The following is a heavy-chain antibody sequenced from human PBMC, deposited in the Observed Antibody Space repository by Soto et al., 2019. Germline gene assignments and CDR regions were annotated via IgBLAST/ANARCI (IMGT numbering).Heavy chain of an antibody. Sequence: SETLSLTCTVSAGYITTSYWSWIRQPLGKALEWIGYISYRGSTNYNPSLKSRLTISIDTSKSQISLKPTSMTTADTAVYYCASSGIVGREVNTWFDPWGQGTLVTVSS. CDR3: ASSGIVGREVNTWFDP. CDR1: AGYITTSY. D-gene: IGHD3-22*01. J-gene: IGHJ5*02. V-gene: IGHV4-59*01. CDR2: ISYRGST.